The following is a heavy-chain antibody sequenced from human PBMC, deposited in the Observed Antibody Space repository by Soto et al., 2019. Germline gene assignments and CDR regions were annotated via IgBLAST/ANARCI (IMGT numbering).Heavy chain of an antibody. J-gene: IGHJ6*02. CDR3: ARAQRGDILTGYYAQLGMDV. Sequence: GASVKVSCKASGYTFTGYYMHWVRQAPGQGLEWMGWINPNSGGTNYAQKFQGWVTMTRDTSISTAYMELSRLRSDDTAVYYCARAQRGDILTGYYAQLGMDVWGQGTTVTVSS. V-gene: IGHV1-2*04. CDR1: GYTFTGYY. CDR2: INPNSGGT. D-gene: IGHD3-9*01.